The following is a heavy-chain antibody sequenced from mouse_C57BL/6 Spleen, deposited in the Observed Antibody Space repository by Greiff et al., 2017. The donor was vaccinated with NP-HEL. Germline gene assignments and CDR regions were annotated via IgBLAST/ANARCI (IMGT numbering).Heavy chain of an antibody. V-gene: IGHV1-82*01. CDR2: IYPGDGDT. J-gene: IGHJ2*01. D-gene: IGHD1-1*01. Sequence: QVQLKQSGPELVKPGASVKISCKASGYAFSSSWMNWVKQRPGKGLEWIGRIYPGDGDTNYNGKFKGKATLTADKSSSTAYMQLSSLTSEDSAVYFCARDSITTVVDDFDYWGQGTTLTVSS. CDR3: ARDSITTVVDDFDY. CDR1: GYAFSSSW.